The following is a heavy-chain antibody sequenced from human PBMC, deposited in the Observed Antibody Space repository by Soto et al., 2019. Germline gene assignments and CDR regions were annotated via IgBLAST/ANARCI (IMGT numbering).Heavy chain of an antibody. CDR2: IIPILSIA. V-gene: IGHV1-69*02. D-gene: IGHD6-13*01. J-gene: IGHJ4*01. Sequence: SVKVSCKASGGTFSSYTINWVRQAPGQGLEWMGRIIPILSIANYAQKFQGRVTITADKSTSSAYMELRSLRSEDTAVYYCASDLRIKSWSVTSDLDFWG. CDR1: GGTFSSYT. CDR3: ASDLRIKSWSVTSDLDF.